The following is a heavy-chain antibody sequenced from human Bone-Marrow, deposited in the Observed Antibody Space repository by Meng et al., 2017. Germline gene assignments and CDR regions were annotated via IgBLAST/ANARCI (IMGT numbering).Heavy chain of an antibody. CDR3: ARGGRDYYFYYAMDV. J-gene: IGHJ6*02. V-gene: IGHV3-21*01. CDR1: GFTFRSYA. D-gene: IGHD3/OR15-3a*01. CDR2: ISSESGST. Sequence: GGSLRLSCRASGFTFRSYAMSWVRQAPGKGLEWFSCISSESGSTHYPDSVKGRFTISRDNAKNSLNLQMNSLRVEDTAIYYCARGGRDYYFYYAMDVWGQGTTVTVSS.